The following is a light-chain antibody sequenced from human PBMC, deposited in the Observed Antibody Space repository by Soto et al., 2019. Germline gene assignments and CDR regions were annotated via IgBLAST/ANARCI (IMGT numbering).Light chain of an antibody. CDR1: SSDIGNYKY. CDR3: SSYTSTTTLIV. Sequence: QSVLTQPASVSGSPGQSITISCTGTSSDIGNYKYVSWYQQHPGKAPKLMIYEVANRPSGVSNRFSGSKSGNTASLTISGLQTEDEADYYCSSYTSTTTLIVFGTGTKVTVL. V-gene: IGLV2-14*01. J-gene: IGLJ1*01. CDR2: EVA.